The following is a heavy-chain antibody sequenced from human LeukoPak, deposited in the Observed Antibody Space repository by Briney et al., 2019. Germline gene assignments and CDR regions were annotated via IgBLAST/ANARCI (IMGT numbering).Heavy chain of an antibody. V-gene: IGHV4-59*08. J-gene: IGHJ4*02. CDR1: GGSISSYY. Sequence: SETLSLTCTVSGGSISSYYWSWIRQPPGKGLEWIGYIYYSGSTNYKPSLKSRVTISVDTSKNQFSLKLSSVTAADTAVYYCARLADGYNPTHFDYSGQGTLVTVSS. CDR3: ARLADGYNPTHFDY. CDR2: IYYSGST. D-gene: IGHD5-24*01.